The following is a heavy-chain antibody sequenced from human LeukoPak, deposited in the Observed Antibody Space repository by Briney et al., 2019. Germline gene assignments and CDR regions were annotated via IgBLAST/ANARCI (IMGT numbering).Heavy chain of an antibody. J-gene: IGHJ6*03. CDR2: ISSSSSYI. CDR3: ARAVTTDCSSTSCYRVTSYYYYMDV. CDR1: GFTFSSYS. Sequence: GSLRLSCAASGFTFSSYSMNWVRQPPGKGLERVSSISSSSSYIYYADSVKAPFTISRDNAKNSLYLQMNSLRAEDTAVYYCARAVTTDCSSTSCYRVTSYYYYMDVWGKGTTVTVSS. D-gene: IGHD2-2*02. V-gene: IGHV3-21*01.